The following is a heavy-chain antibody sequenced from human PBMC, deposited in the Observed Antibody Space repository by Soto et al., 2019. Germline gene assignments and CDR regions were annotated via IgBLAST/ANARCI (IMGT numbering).Heavy chain of an antibody. J-gene: IGHJ4*02. CDR2: IIPIFGAP. V-gene: IGHV1-69*01. CDR3: ATPAEPLNTAMLKGLAH. CDR1: GGTFSNTA. Sequence: QVQLVQSGAEVKKPGSSVKVSCKASGGTFSNTAFIWVRQAPGQGLEWMGGIIPIFGAPNYAQKFQGRLMTSAEDSASTADMALNTLTSEHTAVYYCATPAEPLNTAMLKGLAHWGQGTLVTVSS. D-gene: IGHD2-8*01.